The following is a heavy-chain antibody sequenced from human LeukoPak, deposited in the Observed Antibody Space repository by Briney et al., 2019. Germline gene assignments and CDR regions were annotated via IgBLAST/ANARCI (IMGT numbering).Heavy chain of an antibody. CDR1: GFTFEDYG. V-gene: IGHV3-20*04. CDR3: AGYGDYGEYYFDY. Sequence: PGGSLRLSCAASGFTFEDYGMSWVRQAPGKGLEWVSGINWNGGSTGYADSVKGRFTISRDNAKNSLYLQMNSLRAEDTALYYCAGYGDYGEYYFDYWGQGTLVTVSS. CDR2: INWNGGST. J-gene: IGHJ4*02. D-gene: IGHD4-17*01.